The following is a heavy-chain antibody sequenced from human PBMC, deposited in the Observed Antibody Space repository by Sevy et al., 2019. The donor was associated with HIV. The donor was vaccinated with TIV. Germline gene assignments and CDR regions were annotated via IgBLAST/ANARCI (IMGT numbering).Heavy chain of an antibody. J-gene: IGHJ4*02. CDR2: MYGTVEPNGNT. D-gene: IGHD1-20*01. CDR3: AKSLKAWYDFPAFAH. CDR1: GGSITTGPYY. Sequence: SETLSLTCSVSGGSITTGPYYWAWIRQSPGKGPEWLGSMYGTVEPNGNTYYNPTLKTRIGMSMDKSNNRFALSLRSVIPADTAVYFCAKSLKAWYDFPAFAHWGQGIPVTVSS. V-gene: IGHV4-39*02.